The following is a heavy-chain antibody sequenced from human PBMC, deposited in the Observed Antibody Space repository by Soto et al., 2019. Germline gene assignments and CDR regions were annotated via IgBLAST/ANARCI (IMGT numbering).Heavy chain of an antibody. D-gene: IGHD5-18*01. CDR3: ARSDTAMVLYYYYGMDV. CDR2: IYPGDSDT. CDR1: GYSFTSYW. V-gene: IGHV5-51*01. Sequence: GESLQISCKGSGYSFTSYWIGWVRQMPGKGLEWMGIIYPGDSDTRYSPSFQGQVTISADKSISTAYLQWSSLKASDTAMYYCARSDTAMVLYYYYGMDVWGQGTTVTVSS. J-gene: IGHJ6*02.